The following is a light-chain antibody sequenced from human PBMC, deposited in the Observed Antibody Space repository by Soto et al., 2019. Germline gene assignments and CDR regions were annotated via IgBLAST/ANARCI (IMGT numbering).Light chain of an antibody. V-gene: IGKV3-11*01. CDR2: DAS. CDR3: QQRSNWPPT. J-gene: IGKJ2*01. Sequence: EIVLTQSPATLSLSPGERATLSCRASQSVSSYLAWYQQKPGQAPRLLIYDASNRAPGIPARFSGSGSGTDFPRTISSLEPEDSAVYYCQQRSNWPPTFGQGTKLEIK. CDR1: QSVSSY.